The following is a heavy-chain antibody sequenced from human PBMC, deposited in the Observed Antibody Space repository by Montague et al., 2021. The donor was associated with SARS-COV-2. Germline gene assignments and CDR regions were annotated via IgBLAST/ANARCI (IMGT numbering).Heavy chain of an antibody. V-gene: IGHV3-23*03. CDR1: GFTFSSYA. J-gene: IGHJ4*02. CDR2: IYVGGSST. Sequence: SLRLSFSASGFTFSSYAMSWVRQAPGKGLEWVSVIYVGGSSTYYADFVKGRFTISRDNSKNTLYLQMNSLRAEDTAVYYCAKGAGRYYDSSGYYGYWGQGPLVSVSS. CDR3: AKGAGRYYDSSGYYGY. D-gene: IGHD3-22*01.